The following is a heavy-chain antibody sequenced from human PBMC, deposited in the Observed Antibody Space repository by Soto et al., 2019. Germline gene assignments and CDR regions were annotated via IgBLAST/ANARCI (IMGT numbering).Heavy chain of an antibody. J-gene: IGHJ5*02. D-gene: IGHD3-9*01. Sequence: SETLSLTCTVSGGSINSYYWSWIRQPPGKGLEWIGHILYSGSTNYNPSLKSRVTISVDTSKSHFSLNLSSVTAADTAVYYCARHFRYFEPWGQGTLVTVSS. CDR1: GGSINSYY. CDR3: ARHFRYFEP. CDR2: ILYSGST. V-gene: IGHV4-59*08.